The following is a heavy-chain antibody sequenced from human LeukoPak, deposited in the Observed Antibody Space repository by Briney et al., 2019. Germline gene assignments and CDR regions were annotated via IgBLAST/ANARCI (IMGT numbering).Heavy chain of an antibody. CDR1: GFTFDDYA. CDR2: ISWNSGSI. D-gene: IGHD5-12*01. V-gene: IGHV3-9*01. CDR3: ASVLILATIVYFDY. Sequence: PGRSLRLSCAASGFTFDDYAMHWVRQAPGKGLEWVSGISWNSGSIGYADSVKGRFTISRDNAKNSLYLQMHSLRAEHTAVYYCASVLILATIVYFDYWPQGPLVTVSS. J-gene: IGHJ4*02.